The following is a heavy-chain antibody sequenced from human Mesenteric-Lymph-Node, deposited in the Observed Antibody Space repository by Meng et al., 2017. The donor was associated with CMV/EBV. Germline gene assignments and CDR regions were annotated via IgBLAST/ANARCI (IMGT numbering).Heavy chain of an antibody. D-gene: IGHD3-3*01. Sequence: LRLSCTVSGSSISSGYYWGWIRQPPGKGLEWIGSIYHSGSTYYNPSLKSRVTISVDTSKNQFSLKLSSVTAADTAVYYCARVWSGYYTVLDYWGQGTLVTVSS. CDR2: IYHSGST. CDR1: GSSISSGYY. J-gene: IGHJ4*02. CDR3: ARVWSGYYTVLDY. V-gene: IGHV4-38-2*02.